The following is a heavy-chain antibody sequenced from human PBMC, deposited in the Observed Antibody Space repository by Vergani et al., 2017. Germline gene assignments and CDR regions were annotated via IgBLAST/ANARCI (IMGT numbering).Heavy chain of an antibody. Sequence: QVQLVQSGAEVKKPGSSVKVSCKASGYTFTSYGISWVRQAPGQGLEWMGWISAYNGNTNYAQKLQGRVTMTTDTSTSTAYMELRSLRSDDTAVYYCARTVVYCSGGSCYSYYYYYYGMDVWGQGTTVTVSS. CDR1: GYTFTSYG. CDR3: ARTVVYCSGGSCYSYYYYYYGMDV. J-gene: IGHJ6*02. V-gene: IGHV1-18*01. D-gene: IGHD2-15*01. CDR2: ISAYNGNT.